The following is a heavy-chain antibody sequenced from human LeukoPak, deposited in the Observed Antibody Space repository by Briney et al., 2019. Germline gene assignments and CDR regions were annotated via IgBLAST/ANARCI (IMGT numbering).Heavy chain of an antibody. CDR1: GYTFTSYG. Sequence: ASVKVSCKASGYTFTSYGISWVRQAPGQGLEWMGWINPYDGNTNYAQKIQGRVTMTTDTFTSTVYMEVRSLRSDDTAVYYCAREGERAAAGYYYCMDVWGKGTTVTVSS. CDR3: AREGERAAAGYYYCMDV. D-gene: IGHD6-13*01. V-gene: IGHV1-18*01. J-gene: IGHJ6*03. CDR2: INPYDGNT.